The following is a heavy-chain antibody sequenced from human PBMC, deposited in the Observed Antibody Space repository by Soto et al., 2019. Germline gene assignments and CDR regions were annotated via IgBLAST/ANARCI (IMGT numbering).Heavy chain of an antibody. Sequence: PGESLKISCKGSGYSFTSYWIGWVRQMPGKGLEWMGIIYPGDSDTRYSPSFQGQVTISADKSISTAYLQWSSLKASDTAMYYCARRVTYCGGDCYFFDYWGQGTLVTVSS. CDR1: GYSFTSYW. J-gene: IGHJ4*02. D-gene: IGHD2-21*02. CDR3: ARRVTYCGGDCYFFDY. CDR2: IYPGDSDT. V-gene: IGHV5-51*01.